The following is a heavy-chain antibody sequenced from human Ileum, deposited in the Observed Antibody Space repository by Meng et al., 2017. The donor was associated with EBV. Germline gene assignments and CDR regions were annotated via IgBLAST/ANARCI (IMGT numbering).Heavy chain of an antibody. CDR1: GYSFTHHG. J-gene: IGHJ4*02. V-gene: IGHV1-18*04. Sequence: QVQLVQSGVEMKQPGASVKVSCKASGYSFTHHGITWVRQAPGQGLEWMGWISGYNGNTHYAQKLQGRVTMTTDTSTSTAYMELRSLRSDDTAVYYCARDRQCGYWGQGTLVTVSS. CDR2: ISGYNGNT. CDR3: ARDRQCGY. D-gene: IGHD6-19*01.